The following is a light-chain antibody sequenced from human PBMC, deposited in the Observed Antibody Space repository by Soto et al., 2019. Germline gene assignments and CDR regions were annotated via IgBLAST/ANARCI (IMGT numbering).Light chain of an antibody. Sequence: QSVLTQPPPVSGSPGQSVTISCSGTTSDVGSYNRVSWYQQTPGTAPKLIIYDVGSRPSGVPDRFFGSKSGNTASLTISGLQAEDEADYYCDSYTASSTYVFGTGTKVTVL. CDR3: DSYTASSTYV. V-gene: IGLV2-18*02. CDR2: DVG. J-gene: IGLJ1*01. CDR1: TSDVGSYNR.